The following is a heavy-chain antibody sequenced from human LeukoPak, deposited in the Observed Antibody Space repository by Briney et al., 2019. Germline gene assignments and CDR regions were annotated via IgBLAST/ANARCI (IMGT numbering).Heavy chain of an antibody. CDR1: GGSFSGYY. CDR2: INHSGST. V-gene: IGHV4-34*01. Sequence: SETLSLTCAVYGGSFSGYYWSWIRQPPGKGLEWIGEINHSGSTNYNPSLKSRVTISVDTSKNQFSLKLSSVPAADTAVYYCARGGNGYNLDYWGQGTLVTVSS. CDR3: ARGGNGYNLDY. J-gene: IGHJ4*02. D-gene: IGHD3-22*01.